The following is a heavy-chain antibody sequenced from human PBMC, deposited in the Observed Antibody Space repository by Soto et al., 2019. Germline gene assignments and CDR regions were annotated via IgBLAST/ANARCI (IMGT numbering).Heavy chain of an antibody. J-gene: IGHJ4*02. CDR1: GYSFAGYW. V-gene: IGHV5-10-1*01. CDR2: IDPSDSQT. CDR3: ARQIYDSDTGPNFQYYFDS. Sequence: HGESLKISCKGSGYSFAGYWITWVRQKPGKGLEWMGQIDPSDSQTYYSPSFRGHVTISATKSITTVFLQWSSLRASDTAMYYCARQIYDSDTGPNFQYYFDSWGQGTPVTVSS. D-gene: IGHD3-22*01.